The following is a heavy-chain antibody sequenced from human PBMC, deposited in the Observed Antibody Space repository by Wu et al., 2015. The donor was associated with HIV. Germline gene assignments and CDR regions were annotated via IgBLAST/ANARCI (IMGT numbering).Heavy chain of an antibody. J-gene: IGHJ1*01. Sequence: QVQLVQSETVVQKPGTSVRVSCRVSGYTFTSFNINWIRHVPGRGLEWMGWMNPKSGSAAFGLNFQGRVSMTRNSSLSIAYMELSGVTSDDSAIYYCARVGVLLTSAGLXEYFQHWGQGTRVVVSS. CDR1: GYTFTSFN. V-gene: IGHV1-8*02. CDR3: ARVGVLLTSAGLXEYFQH. D-gene: IGHD6-6*01. CDR2: MNPKSGSA.